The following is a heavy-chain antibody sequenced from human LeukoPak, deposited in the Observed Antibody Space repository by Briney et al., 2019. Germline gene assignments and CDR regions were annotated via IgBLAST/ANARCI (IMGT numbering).Heavy chain of an antibody. J-gene: IGHJ4*02. V-gene: IGHV3-30*18. CDR3: AKDRIQLWSPPGY. D-gene: IGHD5-18*01. CDR1: GFTFSSYG. CDR2: ISFDGSNK. Sequence: PGGSLRLSCAASGFTFSSYGMHWVRQAPGKGLEWMAVISFDGSNKFHADSVKGRFTISRDNSKNTLYLQMNSLRAEDTAVYYCAKDRIQLWSPPGYWGQGTLVTVSS.